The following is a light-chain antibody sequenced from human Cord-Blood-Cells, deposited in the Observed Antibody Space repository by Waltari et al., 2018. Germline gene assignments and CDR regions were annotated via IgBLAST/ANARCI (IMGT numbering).Light chain of an antibody. CDR1: QSVSSN. V-gene: IGKV3-15*01. Sequence: IVMTQSPATLSVSPGERSTLSCSDSQSVSSNLAWYQQKPGQAPRLLICGASTRATGTAARFSGSGSGTEFTLTISSMQSEACAVYYCQQSKQWAPWPFGQGTKVAIK. J-gene: IGKJ1*01. CDR3: QQSKQWAPWP. CDR2: GAS.